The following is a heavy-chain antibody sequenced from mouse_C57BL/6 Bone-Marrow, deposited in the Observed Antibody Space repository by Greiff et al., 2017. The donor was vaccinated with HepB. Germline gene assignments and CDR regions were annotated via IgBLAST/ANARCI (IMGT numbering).Heavy chain of an antibody. CDR1: GYTFTSYW. CDR2: IDPSDSYT. J-gene: IGHJ1*03. CDR3: ARGGIYYDYDWYFDV. Sequence: VQLQQPGAELVMPGASVKLSCKASGYTFTSYWMHWVKQRPGQGLEWIGEIDPSDSYTNYNQKFKGKFTLTVDKSSSTAYMQRSSLTSEDSAVYYCARGGIYYDYDWYFDVWGTGTTVTVSS. D-gene: IGHD2-4*01. V-gene: IGHV1-69*01.